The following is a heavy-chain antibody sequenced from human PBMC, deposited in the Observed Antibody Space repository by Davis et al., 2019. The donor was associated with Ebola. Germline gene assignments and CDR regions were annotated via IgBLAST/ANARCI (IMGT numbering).Heavy chain of an antibody. Sequence: SVKVSCKASGGTFSSSAISWVRQAPGQGLEWMGGITPIFGTANYAQKFQGRVTITADKSTSTAYMELRSLRSEDTAVYYCARGSQDTTIFLDFTYWGQGTLVIVSS. J-gene: IGHJ4*02. CDR3: ARGSQDTTIFLDFTY. CDR2: ITPIFGTA. D-gene: IGHD5-18*01. CDR1: GGTFSSSA. V-gene: IGHV1-69*06.